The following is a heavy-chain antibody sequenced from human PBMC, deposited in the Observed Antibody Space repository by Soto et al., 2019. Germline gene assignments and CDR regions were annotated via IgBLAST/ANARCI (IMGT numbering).Heavy chain of an antibody. D-gene: IGHD3-22*01. V-gene: IGHV4-39*01. CDR3: ASQTYYYDSSGYSVFFDH. CDR2: IYYSGST. Sequence: QLQLQESGPGLVKPSETLSLTCTVSGGSISSSSYYWGWIRQPPGKGLEWIGSIYYSGSTYYNPSLKSRVPISVDTSKHQFSLKLSSVTAADTAVYYCASQTYYYDSSGYSVFFDHWGQGTLVTVSS. CDR1: GGSISSSSYY. J-gene: IGHJ4*02.